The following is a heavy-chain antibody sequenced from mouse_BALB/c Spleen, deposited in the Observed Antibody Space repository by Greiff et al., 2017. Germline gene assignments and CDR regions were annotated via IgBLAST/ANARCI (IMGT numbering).Heavy chain of an antibody. J-gene: IGHJ4*01. CDR2: ISSGSST. D-gene: IGHD2-3*01. CDR1: GFTFSSYA. V-gene: IGHV5-6-5*01. Sequence: DVMLVESGGGLVKPGGSLKLSCAASGFTFSSYAMSWVRQTPEKRLEWVASISSGSSTYYPDSVKGRFTISRDNARNILYLQMSSLRSEDTAMYYCARADSGYYWDLDDWGQGTSVTVSS. CDR3: ARADSGYYWDLDD.